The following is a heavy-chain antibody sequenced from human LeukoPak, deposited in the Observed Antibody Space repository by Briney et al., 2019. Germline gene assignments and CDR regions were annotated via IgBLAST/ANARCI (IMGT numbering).Heavy chain of an antibody. CDR2: ISAYNGNT. CDR1: GYTFTSYG. Sequence: ASVKVSCKASGYTFTSYGISWVRQAPGQGLEWMGWISAYNGNTNYAQKLQGRVTMTTGTSTSTAYMELRSLRSDDTAVYYCARDPTYYGDYGGWGQGTLVTVSS. D-gene: IGHD4-17*01. CDR3: ARDPTYYGDYGG. J-gene: IGHJ4*02. V-gene: IGHV1-18*01.